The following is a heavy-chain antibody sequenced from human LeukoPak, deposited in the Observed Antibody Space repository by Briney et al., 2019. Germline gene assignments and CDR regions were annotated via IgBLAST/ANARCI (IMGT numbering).Heavy chain of an antibody. CDR2: LYSDGPT. V-gene: IGHV3-66*02. D-gene: IGHD3-10*01. CDR1: GFIVSTYY. CDR3: ARQSRYYGSGSPGTDV. J-gene: IGHJ6*02. Sequence: GGSLRLSCAASGFIVSTYYVSWVRQAPGKGPEWVSVLYSDGPTYYADSVKGRFTISRDNSKNTLHLQMNSLRAEDTAVYYCARQSRYYGSGSPGTDVWGQGTTVTVSS.